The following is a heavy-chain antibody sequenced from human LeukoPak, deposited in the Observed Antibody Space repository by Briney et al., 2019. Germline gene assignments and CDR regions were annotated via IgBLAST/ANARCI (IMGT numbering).Heavy chain of an antibody. CDR2: ISYTGGST. Sequence: LPGGSLRLSCAASGFTFSLYAMNWVRQAPGMGLEWVSGISYTGGSTYYADSVKGRFTISRDNSKNMLYLQLNTLRAEDTAVYYCARESGFEELFPHCMDVWGQGTTVIVSS. CDR1: GFTFSLYA. J-gene: IGHJ6*02. CDR3: ARESGFEELFPHCMDV. V-gene: IGHV3-23*01. D-gene: IGHD3-10*01.